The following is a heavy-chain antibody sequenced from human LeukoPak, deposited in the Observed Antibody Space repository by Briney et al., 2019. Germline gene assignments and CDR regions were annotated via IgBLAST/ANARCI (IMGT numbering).Heavy chain of an antibody. D-gene: IGHD6-13*01. J-gene: IGHJ2*01. CDR3: ARAAAGRLVWYFDL. CDR1: GFAFNSYN. Sequence: GGSLRLSCAASGFAFNSYNMNWVRQAPGKGLEWVSSISSSSSYIYYADSVKGRFTISRDNAKNSLYLQMNSLRAEDTALYYCARAAAGRLVWYFDLWGRGTLVTVSS. CDR2: ISSSSSYI. V-gene: IGHV3-21*01.